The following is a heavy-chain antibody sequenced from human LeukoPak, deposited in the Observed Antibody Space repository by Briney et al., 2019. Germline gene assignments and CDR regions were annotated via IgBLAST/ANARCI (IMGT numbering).Heavy chain of an antibody. D-gene: IGHD6-19*01. CDR1: GGSISSYY. J-gene: IGHJ4*02. Sequence: SETLSLTRTVSGGSISSYYWSWIRQPPGKGLEWIGYIYYSGSTNYNPSLKSRVTISVDTSKNQFSLKLSSVTAADTAVYYCARSRGQWLATQEYYFDYWGQGTLVTVSS. CDR2: IYYSGST. V-gene: IGHV4-59*08. CDR3: ARSRGQWLATQEYYFDY.